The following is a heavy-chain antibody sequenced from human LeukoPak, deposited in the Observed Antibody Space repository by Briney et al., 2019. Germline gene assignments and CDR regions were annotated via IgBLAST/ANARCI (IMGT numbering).Heavy chain of an antibody. Sequence: ASVKVSCKASGYTFTNYAMNWVRQVPGQGLEWMGWIDTNTGNPTYAQGFTERFVFSLDTSVNTAYLQINSLKSEDTAVYYCARDNYGAEEGIGSSLVWLDPWGRGTLVTVSS. V-gene: IGHV7-4-1*02. J-gene: IGHJ5*02. CDR1: GYTFTNYA. CDR2: IDTNTGNP. CDR3: ARDNYGAEEGIGSSLVWLDP. D-gene: IGHD6-13*01.